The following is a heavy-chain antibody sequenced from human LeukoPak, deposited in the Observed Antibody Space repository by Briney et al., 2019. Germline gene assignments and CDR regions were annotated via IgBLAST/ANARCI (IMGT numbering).Heavy chain of an antibody. D-gene: IGHD3-10*01. V-gene: IGHV3-53*01. J-gene: IGHJ5*02. CDR3: ATGAHYYGS. Sequence: GGSLRLSCAASGFTFSSYTMNWVRQAPGKGLEWVSLIYGDGTTYYADSVKGRFTISGDKTKNTLYLQMDNLRAEDTALYHCATGAHYYGSWGQGTPVTVSS. CDR1: GFTFSSYT. CDR2: IYGDGTT.